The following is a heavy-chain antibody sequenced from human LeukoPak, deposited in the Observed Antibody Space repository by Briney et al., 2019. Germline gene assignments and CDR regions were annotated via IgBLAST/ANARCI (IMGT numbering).Heavy chain of an antibody. CDR3: ARALGSPGIAAAGTSTSPKYFDY. CDR1: GGSISSSSYY. Sequence: PSETLSLTCTVSGGSISSSSYYWGWIRQPPGKGLEWIGSIYYSGSTYYNPSLKSRVTISVDTSKNQFSLKLSSVTAADTAVYYCARALGSPGIAAAGTSTSPKYFDYWGQGTLVTVSS. D-gene: IGHD6-13*01. J-gene: IGHJ4*02. CDR2: IYYSGST. V-gene: IGHV4-39*07.